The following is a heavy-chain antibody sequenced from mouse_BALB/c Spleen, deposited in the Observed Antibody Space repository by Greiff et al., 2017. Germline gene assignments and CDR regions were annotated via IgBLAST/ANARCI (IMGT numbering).Heavy chain of an antibody. CDR1: GFTFSSYG. V-gene: IGHV5-6-3*01. J-gene: IGHJ3*01. CDR3: ARDGDYDGFAY. Sequence: DVKLVESGGGLVQPGGSLKLSCAASGFTFSSYGMSWVRQTPDKRLELVATINSNGGSTYYPDSVKGRFTISRDNAKNTLYLQMSSLKSEDTAMYYCARDGDYDGFAYWGQGTLVTVSA. D-gene: IGHD2-4*01. CDR2: INSNGGST.